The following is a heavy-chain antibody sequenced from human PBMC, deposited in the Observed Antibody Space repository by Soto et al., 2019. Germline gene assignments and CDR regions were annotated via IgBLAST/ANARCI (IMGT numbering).Heavy chain of an antibody. Sequence: SVKVSFKASGFTFTSSAVQWVRQARGQRLDCIGWIVVGSGNTNYAQKFQERVTITRDMSTSTAYMELSSLRSEDTAVYYCAAMYDSSGYYPDDAFDIWGQGTMVTVSS. J-gene: IGHJ3*02. CDR2: IVVGSGNT. CDR3: AAMYDSSGYYPDDAFDI. V-gene: IGHV1-58*01. D-gene: IGHD3-22*01. CDR1: GFTFTSSA.